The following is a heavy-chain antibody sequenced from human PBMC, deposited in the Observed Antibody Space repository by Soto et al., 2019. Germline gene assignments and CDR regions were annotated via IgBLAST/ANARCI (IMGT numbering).Heavy chain of an antibody. J-gene: IGHJ4*02. V-gene: IGHV3-48*02. D-gene: IGHD3-22*01. Sequence: EVQLVESGGGLVQPGGSLRISCAASGFTFSSYSMNWVRQAPGKGLEWVSYISSSSSTIYYADSVKGRFTISRDNAKNSLYLQMNSLRDEDTAVYYCARVNGSGYYPFYDYWGQGTLVTVSS. CDR3: ARVNGSGYYPFYDY. CDR2: ISSSSSTI. CDR1: GFTFSSYS.